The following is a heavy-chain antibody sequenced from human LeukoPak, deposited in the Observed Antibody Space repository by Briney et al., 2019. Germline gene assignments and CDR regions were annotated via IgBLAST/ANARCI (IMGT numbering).Heavy chain of an antibody. D-gene: IGHD4-17*01. CDR2: IIPIFGTA. V-gene: IGHV1-69*13. CDR3: ARGNMTTVTTVDY. CDR1: GGTFSSYA. J-gene: IGHJ4*02. Sequence: ASVTVSCKASGGTFSSYAISWLRQAPGQGREWMGGIIPIFGTANYAQKFQGRVTITADESTSTAYMELSSLRSEDTAVSYCARGNMTTVTTVDYWGQGTLVTVSS.